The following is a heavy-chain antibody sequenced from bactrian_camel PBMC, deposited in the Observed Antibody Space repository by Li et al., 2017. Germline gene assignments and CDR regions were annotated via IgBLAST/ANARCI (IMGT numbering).Heavy chain of an antibody. V-gene: IGHV3-2*01. J-gene: IGHJ4*01. CDR3: AAGPSTYPSEYALDQSKYFY. CDR2: RYSAGDG. CDR1: GYDFSSNY. Sequence: HVQLVESGGDSVQAGGSLRLSCATSGYDFSSNYMSWVRQAPGKGLEWVATRYSAGDGYYADSVKGRFTVSQDNAKRSTYLIMNSLKPEDTGMYYCAAGPSTYPSEYALDQSKYFYWSQGTQVTVS. D-gene: IGHD7*01.